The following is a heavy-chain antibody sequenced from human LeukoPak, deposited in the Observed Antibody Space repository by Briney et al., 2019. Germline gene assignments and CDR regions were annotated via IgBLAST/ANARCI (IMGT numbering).Heavy chain of an antibody. V-gene: IGHV3-21*06. J-gene: IGHJ6*02. CDR3: ARYTGTTGTTYHYYGVDV. Sequence: SVKGRFTISTDNAKSSLYLQMNSLRAEDTAVYYCARYTGTTGTTYHYYGVDVWGQGTTVTVSS. D-gene: IGHD1-1*01.